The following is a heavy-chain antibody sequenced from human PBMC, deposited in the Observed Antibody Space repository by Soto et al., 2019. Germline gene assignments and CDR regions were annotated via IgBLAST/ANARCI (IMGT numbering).Heavy chain of an antibody. CDR3: ALKGPYPDPPPNALDV. Sequence: DVQLLESGGGLVQSGGSLRLSCSASAFIFGTYAMAWIRQTPGKSLEWVSSISRGVGSTYYAASVKGRLTISRDNCKNLVFLQMNSLMADDTAVYFCALKGPYPDPPPNALDVWCQGATVIVFS. J-gene: IGHJ6*02. V-gene: IGHV3-23*01. D-gene: IGHD1-1*01. CDR2: ISRGVGST. CDR1: AFIFGTYA.